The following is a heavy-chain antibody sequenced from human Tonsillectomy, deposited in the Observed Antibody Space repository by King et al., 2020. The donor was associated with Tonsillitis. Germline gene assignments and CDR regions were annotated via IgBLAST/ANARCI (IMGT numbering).Heavy chain of an antibody. CDR3: ARPIGSYWEEYNY. J-gene: IGHJ4*02. Sequence: VQLVESGGGLVQPGRSLRLSCTASGFTFADSTLSWVRQAPGKGLEWVAFIRNRAYGGTTQYAASVKGRFTISRDDSKGIAYLQLNSLKREDTGVYYCARPIGSYWEEYNYWGQGTLVTVSS. CDR1: GFTFADST. D-gene: IGHD1-26*01. V-gene: IGHV3-49*04. CDR2: IRNRAYGGTT.